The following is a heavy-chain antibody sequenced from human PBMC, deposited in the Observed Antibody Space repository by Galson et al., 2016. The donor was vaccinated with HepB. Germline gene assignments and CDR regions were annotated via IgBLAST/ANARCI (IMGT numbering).Heavy chain of an antibody. CDR2: INHSGST. CDR3: ARTGDYYYTMDV. V-gene: IGHV4-34*01. J-gene: IGHJ6*02. Sequence: SETLSLTCAVHGGSLSGYFWSWIRQPPGKGLEWIGEINHSGSTNYSPSLKSRLAISVDTSNNQVSLNLHSVTAADTAVYYCARTGDYYYTMDVWGQGTTVTVS. D-gene: IGHD1-14*01. CDR1: GGSLSGYF.